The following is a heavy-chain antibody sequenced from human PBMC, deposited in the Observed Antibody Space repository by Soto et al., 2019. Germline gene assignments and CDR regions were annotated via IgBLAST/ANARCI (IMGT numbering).Heavy chain of an antibody. CDR1: EFTFSSHA. D-gene: IGHD2-15*01. CDR3: ARCRGPGSPFYYDMDV. CDR2: ISGSGGST. J-gene: IGHJ6*02. Sequence: GGSLRLFCAASEFTFSSHAMSWVRQAPGKGLEWVAVISGSGGSTYYADSVKGRFTISRDNSKNTLYLQMNSLSAEDTAVFYCARCRGPGSPFYYDMDVWGQGTTVTVSS. V-gene: IGHV3-23*01.